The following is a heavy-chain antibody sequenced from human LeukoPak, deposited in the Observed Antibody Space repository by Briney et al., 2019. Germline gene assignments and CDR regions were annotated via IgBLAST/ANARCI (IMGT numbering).Heavy chain of an antibody. CDR3: TRYDY. J-gene: IGHJ4*02. V-gene: IGHV3-53*01. Sequence: GGSLRLPCAASGFTVNNYYMNWVRQAPGKGLEWVSVVFTGGGTYYADSVKGRFTTSRDNSKNTLYLQMNNLRAEDTAIYYCTRYDYWGQGILVTVSS. CDR2: VFTGGGT. CDR1: GFTVNNYY.